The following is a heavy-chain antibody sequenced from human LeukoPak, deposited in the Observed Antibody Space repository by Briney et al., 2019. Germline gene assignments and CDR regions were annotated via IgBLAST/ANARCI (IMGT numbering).Heavy chain of an antibody. D-gene: IGHD5-12*01. Sequence: ASVKVSCKASGYTFTSYGISWVRQAPGQGLEWMGWISAYNGNTNYAQKLQGRVTMTTDTSTSTAYMELRRLRSDDTAVYYCARVGGYSGYDYDPWFDPWGQGTLVTVSS. CDR3: ARVGGYSGYDYDPWFDP. J-gene: IGHJ5*02. CDR2: ISAYNGNT. V-gene: IGHV1-18*01. CDR1: GYTFTSYG.